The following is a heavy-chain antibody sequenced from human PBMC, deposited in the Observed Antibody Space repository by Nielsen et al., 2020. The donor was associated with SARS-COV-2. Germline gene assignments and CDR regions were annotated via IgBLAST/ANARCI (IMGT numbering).Heavy chain of an antibody. Sequence: SQTLSLTCAVSGGSISSNNWWSWVRQPPGKGLEWIGEIYHRGSTNYSPSLKTRFTISVDKSKNQFSLELRSVTAADTAVYYCARDCSCGLGSSPSYYFDYWGQGTLVTVSS. D-gene: IGHD7-27*01. J-gene: IGHJ4*02. V-gene: IGHV4-4*02. CDR1: GGSISSNNW. CDR3: ARDCSCGLGSSPSYYFDY. CDR2: IYHRGST.